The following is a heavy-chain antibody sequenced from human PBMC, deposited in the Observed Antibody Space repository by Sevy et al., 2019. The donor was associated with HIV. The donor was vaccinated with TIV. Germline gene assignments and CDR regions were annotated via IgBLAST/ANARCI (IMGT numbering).Heavy chain of an antibody. Sequence: GSLRLSCAASGFTFSSYGMHWVRQAPGMGLEWVAVISYDGSNKYYGDSVKGRFTISRDNSKNTLYLQMNSLRAEDTAVYYCAKWSMGGARWLQLGAFDIWGQGTMVTVSS. D-gene: IGHD5-12*01. CDR2: ISYDGSNK. J-gene: IGHJ3*02. CDR3: AKWSMGGARWLQLGAFDI. V-gene: IGHV3-30*18. CDR1: GFTFSSYG.